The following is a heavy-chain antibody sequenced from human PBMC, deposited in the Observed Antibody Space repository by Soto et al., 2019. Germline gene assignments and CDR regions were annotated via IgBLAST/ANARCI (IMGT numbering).Heavy chain of an antibody. CDR3: ARDPYGGYSYDETNFDY. D-gene: IGHD5-18*01. Sequence: GGSLRLSCAASGFTFSSYGMHWVRQAPGKGLEWVAVIWYDGSNKYYADSVKGRFTISRDNSKNTLYLQMNSLRAEDTAVYYCARDPYGGYSYDETNFDYWGQGTLVTVSS. J-gene: IGHJ4*02. V-gene: IGHV3-33*01. CDR1: GFTFSSYG. CDR2: IWYDGSNK.